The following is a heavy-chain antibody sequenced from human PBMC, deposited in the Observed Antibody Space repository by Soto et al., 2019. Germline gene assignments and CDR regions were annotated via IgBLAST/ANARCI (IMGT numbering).Heavy chain of an antibody. V-gene: IGHV3-30*18. CDR1: GFTFSTYD. D-gene: IGHD7-27*01. CDR2: ISYDGSDK. CDR3: AKHRLTGDFGYAMDV. J-gene: IGHJ6*02. Sequence: QVQLVESGGGVVQPGRSLRLSCAASGFTFSTYDMHWVRQAPGKGLEWVAVISYDGSDKYYVDSVKGRFTVSRGNSKNTLYLQMNSLRAEDTAVYYCAKHRLTGDFGYAMDVWGQGTTVTVSS.